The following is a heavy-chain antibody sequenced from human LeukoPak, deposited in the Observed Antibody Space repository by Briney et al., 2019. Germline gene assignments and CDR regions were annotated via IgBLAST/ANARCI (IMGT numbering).Heavy chain of an antibody. CDR3: AREGAPGYRYYFDY. CDR1: GFTFSSYS. J-gene: IGHJ4*02. V-gene: IGHV3-21*01. Sequence: PGGSLRLSCAASGFTFSSYSMNWVRQAPGKGLEWVSSISSSSSYIYYADSVKGRFTISRDNAKNSLYLQMNSLRAEDTAVYYCAREGAPGYRYYFDYWGQGTLVTVSS. CDR2: ISSSSSYI. D-gene: IGHD1-26*01.